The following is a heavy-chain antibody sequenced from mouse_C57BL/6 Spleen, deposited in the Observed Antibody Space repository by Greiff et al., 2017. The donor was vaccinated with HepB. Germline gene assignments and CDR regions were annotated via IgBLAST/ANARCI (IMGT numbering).Heavy chain of an antibody. CDR2: ISYDGSN. CDR1: GYSITSGYY. D-gene: IGHD1-1*01. CDR3: ARPYYYGSSLWWFDV. V-gene: IGHV3-6*01. J-gene: IGHJ1*03. Sequence: EVKLQESGPGLVKPSQSLSLTCSVTGYSITSGYYWNWIRQFPGNKLEWMGYISYDGSNNYNPSLKNRISITRDTSKNQFFLKLNSVTTEDTATYYCARPYYYGSSLWWFDVWGTGTTVTVSS.